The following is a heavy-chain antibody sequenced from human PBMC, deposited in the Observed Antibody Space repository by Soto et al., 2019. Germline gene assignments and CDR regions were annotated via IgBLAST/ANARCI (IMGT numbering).Heavy chain of an antibody. D-gene: IGHD2-21*01. CDR1: GFTFSGAA. CDR2: IRSKANSYAT. V-gene: IGHV3-73*01. Sequence: EVQLVESGGGLVQPGGSLKLSCAAAGFTFSGAAMHWVRQAFGKGREWVGRIRSKANSYATAYAASVKGRFTISRDASQNTAYLQMNSLKTDDTAGYYCTIVVGYWGQGTLVTVSS. J-gene: IGHJ4*02. CDR3: TIVVGY.